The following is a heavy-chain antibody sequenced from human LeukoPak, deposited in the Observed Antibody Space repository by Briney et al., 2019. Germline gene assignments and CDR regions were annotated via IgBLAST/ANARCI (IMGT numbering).Heavy chain of an antibody. CDR1: GATFINYS. Sequence: ASVKVSCKASGATFINYSLNWVRQAPGQGLEWMGRIIPVLSATNYAQKFQDRVTITADKSTGTAYMELSGLRSDDTAVYYCARPAIPYYCGSGTTGHYWGQGTLVVVSA. CDR3: ARPAIPYYCGSGTTGHY. V-gene: IGHV1-69*08. CDR2: IIPVLSAT. D-gene: IGHD3-10*01. J-gene: IGHJ4*02.